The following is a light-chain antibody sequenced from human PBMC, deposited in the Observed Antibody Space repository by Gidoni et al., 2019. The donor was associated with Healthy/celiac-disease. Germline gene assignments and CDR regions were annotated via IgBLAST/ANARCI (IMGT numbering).Light chain of an antibody. V-gene: IGLV2-14*03. J-gene: IGLJ2*01. CDR3: SSYTSSSTRV. Sequence: QSSLTQPASVSESPGQSITISCTGTSSDVGGYNYVSWYPQHPGKAPKLMMYDVSNRPSGVSNRFSGSKSGNTASLTISGLQAEDEADYYCSSYTSSSTRVFGGGTKLTVL. CDR1: SSDVGGYNY. CDR2: DVS.